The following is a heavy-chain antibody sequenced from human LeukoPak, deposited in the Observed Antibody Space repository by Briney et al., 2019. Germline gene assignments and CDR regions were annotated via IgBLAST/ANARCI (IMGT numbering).Heavy chain of an antibody. D-gene: IGHD3-3*01. CDR1: GGSISRSSYY. CDR3: ARDITGGSDY. V-gene: IGHV4-39*07. CDR2: IYYSGST. J-gene: IGHJ4*02. Sequence: SETLSLTCTVSGGSISRSSYYWGWIRQPPGKGLEWIGSIYYSGSTYYNPSLKSRVTISVDTSKNQFSLKLSSVTAADTAVHYCARDITGGSDYWGQGTLVTVSS.